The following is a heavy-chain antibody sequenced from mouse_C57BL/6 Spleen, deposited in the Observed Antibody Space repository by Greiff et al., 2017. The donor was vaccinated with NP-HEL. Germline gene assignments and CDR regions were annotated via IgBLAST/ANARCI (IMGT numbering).Heavy chain of an antibody. J-gene: IGHJ4*01. Sequence: EVQLQESGPGLVKPSQSLSLTCSVTGYSITSGYYWNWIRQFPGNKLEWMGYISYDGSNNYNPSLKNRISITRDTSKNQFFLKLNSVTTEDTATYYCARERVLRSYAMDYWGQGTSVTVSS. D-gene: IGHD1-1*01. CDR2: ISYDGSN. CDR3: ARERVLRSYAMDY. CDR1: GYSITSGYY. V-gene: IGHV3-6*01.